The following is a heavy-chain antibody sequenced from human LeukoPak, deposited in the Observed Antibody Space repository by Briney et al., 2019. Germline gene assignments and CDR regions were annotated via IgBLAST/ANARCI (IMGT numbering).Heavy chain of an antibody. D-gene: IGHD6-6*01. V-gene: IGHV4-34*01. Sequence: SETLSLTCSVFGGSFSGYYWNRIRHAPGKELEWFGEITHSGNTYDNPSLKSRVTISVDTSKNQFSLKLNSVTAADAAVYYCGRGPGLTIAARPLDQWGQETLVTVSS. CDR1: GGSFSGYY. J-gene: IGHJ5*02. CDR3: GRGPGLTIAARPLDQ. CDR2: ITHSGNT.